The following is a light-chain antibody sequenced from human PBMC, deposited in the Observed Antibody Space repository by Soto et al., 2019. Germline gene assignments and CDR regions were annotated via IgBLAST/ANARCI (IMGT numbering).Light chain of an antibody. J-gene: IGLJ2*01. V-gene: IGLV2-14*03. CDR3: SSHSTNSPVL. CDR2: DVS. CDR1: SSDVGGYNY. Sequence: QSALTQPASVSGSPGQSITISCTGTSSDVGGYNYVSWYQHHPGKAPKLIIYDVSNRPSGVSNRFSASKSDNMASLTISGLQAEDEADYYCSSHSTNSPVLLGGGTKLTVL.